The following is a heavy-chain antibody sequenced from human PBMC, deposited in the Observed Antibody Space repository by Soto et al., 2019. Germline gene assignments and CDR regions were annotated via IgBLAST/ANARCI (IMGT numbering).Heavy chain of an antibody. J-gene: IGHJ5*02. D-gene: IGHD2-2*01. CDR3: ARVPDR. CDR1: GGSISSGGYS. Sequence: TLSLTCAVSGGSISSGGYSWSWIRQPPGKGLEWIGYIYHSGSTYYNPSLKSRVTISVDRPKNQFSLKLSSVTAADTAVYYCARVPDRWGQGTLVTVSS. CDR2: IYHSGST. V-gene: IGHV4-30-2*01.